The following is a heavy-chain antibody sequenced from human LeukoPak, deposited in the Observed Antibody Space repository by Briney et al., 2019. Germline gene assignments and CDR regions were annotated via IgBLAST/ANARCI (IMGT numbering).Heavy chain of an antibody. CDR3: ARDGDTIFGVASVGWFDP. Sequence: SETLSLTCTVSGGSISSSSYYWGWIRQPPGKGLEWIGSIYYSGSTYYNPSLKSRVTISVDTSKNQFSLKLSSVTAADTAVYYCARDGDTIFGVASVGWFDPWGQGTLVTVSS. D-gene: IGHD3-3*01. J-gene: IGHJ5*02. V-gene: IGHV4-39*07. CDR1: GGSISSSSYY. CDR2: IYYSGST.